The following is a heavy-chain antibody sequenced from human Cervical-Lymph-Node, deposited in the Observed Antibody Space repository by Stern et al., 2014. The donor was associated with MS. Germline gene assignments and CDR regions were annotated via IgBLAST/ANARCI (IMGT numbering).Heavy chain of an antibody. CDR3: ARHVQGFDY. Sequence: EVQLVQSGAEVKKPGESLKISCKLSGYSFSIYYIAWVRQMPGKGLEWRAVIYPYDLKPTYSTSFQGPFTISDDKSITTAYLQWSSLRASDTAMYDCARHVQGFDYWGQGTLVTVSS. CDR2: IYPYDLKP. J-gene: IGHJ4*02. CDR1: GYSFSIYY. V-gene: IGHV5-51*01.